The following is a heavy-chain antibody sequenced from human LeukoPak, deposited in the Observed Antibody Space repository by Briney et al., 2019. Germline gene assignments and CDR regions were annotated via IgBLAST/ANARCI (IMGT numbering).Heavy chain of an antibody. V-gene: IGHV3-21*01. D-gene: IGHD3-10*01. CDR1: GFTFGSFS. J-gene: IGHJ3*02. Sequence: PGGSLRLSCAASGFTFGSFSMNWVRQAQGKGLEWVSSISRSSSYIYYADSVKGRFTISRDNAKNSLYLQMNSLRAEDTAVYYCAHLDYGSGSYYHNDDAFDIWGQGTMVTVSS. CDR2: ISRSSSYI. CDR3: AHLDYGSGSYYHNDDAFDI.